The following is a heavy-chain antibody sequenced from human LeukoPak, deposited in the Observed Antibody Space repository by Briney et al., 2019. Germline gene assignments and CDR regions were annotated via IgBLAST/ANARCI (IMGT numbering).Heavy chain of an antibody. CDR1: GFTFSSYS. D-gene: IGHD6-13*01. CDR2: ISSSSSYI. CDR3: ARDHSSSWVDY. Sequence: GGSLRLSCAASGFTFSSYSMNWVRQAPGKGLGWVSSISSSSSYIYYADSVKGRFTISRDNAKNSLYLQMNSLRAEDTAVYYCARDHSSSWVDYWGQGTLVTVSS. J-gene: IGHJ4*02. V-gene: IGHV3-21*01.